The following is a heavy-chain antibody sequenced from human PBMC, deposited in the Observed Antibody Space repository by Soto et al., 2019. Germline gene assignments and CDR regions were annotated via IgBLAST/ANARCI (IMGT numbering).Heavy chain of an antibody. D-gene: IGHD2-2*01. Sequence: HVQLVQSGAEVKKPGSSVKVSCKASGGTFGSYAISWVRQAPGQGLEWMGGIIPIPGTANYAQKFQGRVTIAADESTSTAYMELSSLRSEDTAVYYCARSQGSSTSLEIYYYYYHGMDVWRQGTTVTVSS. CDR1: GGTFGSYA. CDR3: ARSQGSSTSLEIYYYYYHGMDV. CDR2: IIPIPGTA. V-gene: IGHV1-69*01. J-gene: IGHJ6*02.